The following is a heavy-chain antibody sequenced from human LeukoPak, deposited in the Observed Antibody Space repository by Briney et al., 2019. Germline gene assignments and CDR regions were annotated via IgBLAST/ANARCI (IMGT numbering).Heavy chain of an antibody. J-gene: IGHJ4*02. CDR3: ARDRYSGSYPLDY. CDR1: GFTFSSYG. V-gene: IGHV3-30*02. Sequence: GGSLRLSCAASGFTFSSYGMHWVRQAPGKGLEWVAFIRYDGSNKYYADSVKGRFTISRDNSKSTLYLQMNSLRAEDTAVYYCARDRYSGSYPLDYWGQGTLVTVSS. D-gene: IGHD1-26*01. CDR2: IRYDGSNK.